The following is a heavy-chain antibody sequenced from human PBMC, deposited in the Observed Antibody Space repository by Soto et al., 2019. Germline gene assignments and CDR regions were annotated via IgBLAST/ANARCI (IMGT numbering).Heavy chain of an antibody. D-gene: IGHD2-2*01. J-gene: IGHJ4*02. Sequence: QVQLVQSGAEVKKPGASVKVSCKASGYTFTSYGISWVRQAPGQGLEWMGWISAYNGNTNYAQKIQGRVTMNTDTSTSTAYMELRSLRSDDTAVYYCAREGDCSSTSCYFGIAVAGPTNLLDYWGQGTLVTVSS. CDR2: ISAYNGNT. CDR3: AREGDCSSTSCYFGIAVAGPTNLLDY. CDR1: GYTFTSYG. V-gene: IGHV1-18*01.